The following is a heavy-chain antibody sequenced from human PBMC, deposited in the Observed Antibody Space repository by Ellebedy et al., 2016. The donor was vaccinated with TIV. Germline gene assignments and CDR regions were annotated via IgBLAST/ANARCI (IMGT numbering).Heavy chain of an antibody. Sequence: SETLSLXXTVSGGSISSYYWSWIRQPPGKGLEWIGYIYYSGSTNYNPSLKSRVTISVDTSKNQFSLKLSSVTAADTAVYYCARQQGLWPPIYYYYGMDVWGQGTTVTVSS. CDR1: GGSISSYY. V-gene: IGHV4-59*01. CDR3: ARQQGLWPPIYYYYGMDV. D-gene: IGHD4/OR15-4a*01. J-gene: IGHJ6*02. CDR2: IYYSGST.